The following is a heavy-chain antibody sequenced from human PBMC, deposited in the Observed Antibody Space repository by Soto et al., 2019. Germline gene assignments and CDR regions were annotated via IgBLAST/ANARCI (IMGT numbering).Heavy chain of an antibody. D-gene: IGHD1-1*01. Sequence: QVQLVESGGGVVQPGRSLRLSCAASGFTFSSYGMHWVRQAPGKGLEWVAVIWYDGSNKYYADSVKGRFTISRDNSKNTLYLQMNSLRAEDTAVYYCANGDFREMASTTFDYWGQGTLVTVSS. CDR1: GFTFSSYG. CDR3: ANGDFREMASTTFDY. J-gene: IGHJ4*02. CDR2: IWYDGSNK. V-gene: IGHV3-33*06.